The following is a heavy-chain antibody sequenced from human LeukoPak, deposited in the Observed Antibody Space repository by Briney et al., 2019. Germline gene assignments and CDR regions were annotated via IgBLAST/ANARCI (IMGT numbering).Heavy chain of an antibody. CDR2: IYYSGST. J-gene: IGHJ4*02. D-gene: IGHD3-10*01. V-gene: IGHV4-59*01. CDR1: GGSISSYY. Sequence: PSETLSLTCTVSGGSISSYYWSWIRQPPGKGLEWIGYIYYSGSTNYNPSLKSRVTISVDMSKNQFSLKLSSVTAADTAVYYCARDGPYNSGSFFDYWGQGTLVTVSS. CDR3: ARDGPYNSGSFFDY.